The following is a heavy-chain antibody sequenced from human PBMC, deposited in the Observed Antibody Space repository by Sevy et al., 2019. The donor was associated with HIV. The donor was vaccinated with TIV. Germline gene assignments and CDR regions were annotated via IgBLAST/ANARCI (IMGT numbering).Heavy chain of an antibody. CDR1: VYAFSNYD. J-gene: IGHJ4*02. Sequence: ASVKVSCKASVYAFSNYDINWVRQAPGQGLEWMGWISTYNGYTSFAQKLQGRVTMTTDTSTDTAYIELRGLRSDDTAIYFCARFSSSSAFDYWGQGTLVTVSS. CDR2: ISTYNGYT. CDR3: ARFSSSSAFDY. V-gene: IGHV1-18*04. D-gene: IGHD6-6*01.